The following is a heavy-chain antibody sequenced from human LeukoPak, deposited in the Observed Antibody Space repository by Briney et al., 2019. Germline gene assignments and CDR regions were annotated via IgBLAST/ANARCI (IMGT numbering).Heavy chain of an antibody. Sequence: ASVKVYCKASGYTFTSYDINWVRQATGQGLEWMGWMNPNSGNTGYAQKFQGRVTMTRNTSISTAYMQLSSLRSEDTAVYYCARGPLYYDFWSGYYSSYYAMDVWGQGTTVTVSS. CDR2: MNPNSGNT. V-gene: IGHV1-8*01. CDR3: ARGPLYYDFWSGYYSSYYAMDV. CDR1: GYTFTSYD. D-gene: IGHD3-3*01. J-gene: IGHJ6*02.